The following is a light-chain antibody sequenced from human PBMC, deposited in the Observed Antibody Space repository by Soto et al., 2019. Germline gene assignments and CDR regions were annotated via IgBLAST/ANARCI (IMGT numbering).Light chain of an antibody. CDR3: HQCQSYSRT. J-gene: IGKJ1*01. CDR1: QCINTR. CDR2: QTS. V-gene: IGKV3D-11*01. Sequence: EIVMTQSPATLSSCPGDRVTLSCRASQCINTRLAWYQHRPGQAPRLLIYQTSSRAAGIPARFSASGTGTEFTLTISGVQPEDFAVYYCHQCQSYSRTFGQGTKVDIK.